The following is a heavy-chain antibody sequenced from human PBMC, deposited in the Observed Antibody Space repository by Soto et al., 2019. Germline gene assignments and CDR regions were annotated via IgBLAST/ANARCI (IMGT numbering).Heavy chain of an antibody. J-gene: IGHJ6*02. V-gene: IGHV1-3*01. CDR1: GYTFTSYA. Sequence: ASVKVSCKASGYTFTSYAMHWVRQAPGQRLEWMGWINAGNGNTKYSQKFQGRVTITRDTSASTAYMELSSLRSEDTAVYYCARVMGGGYYDFWSGYLYYYYGMDVWGQGTTVTVSS. CDR2: INAGNGNT. D-gene: IGHD3-3*01. CDR3: ARVMGGGYYDFWSGYLYYYYGMDV.